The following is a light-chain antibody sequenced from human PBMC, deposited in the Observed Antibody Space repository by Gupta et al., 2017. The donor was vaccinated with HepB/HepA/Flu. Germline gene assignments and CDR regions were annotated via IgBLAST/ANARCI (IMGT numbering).Light chain of an antibody. CDR1: QSPRHSNGYNY. CDR3: MQALQNPPT. Sequence: DIVMTQSPLSLPVTPGEPASISCRSSQSPRHSNGYNYLDWYLQKPGQSPQLLIYLGSNRASGVPDRFSGSGSGTDFTLEISKVEAEDGGVFYCMQALQNPPTFGGGTKVEIK. V-gene: IGKV2-28*01. J-gene: IGKJ4*01. CDR2: LGS.